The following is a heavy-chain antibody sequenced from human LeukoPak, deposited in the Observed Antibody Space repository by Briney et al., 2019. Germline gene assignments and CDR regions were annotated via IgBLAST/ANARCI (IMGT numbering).Heavy chain of an antibody. CDR1: GFTFSSYG. J-gene: IGHJ4*02. CDR3: AKDRLLWFGELLSTPSSLAY. D-gene: IGHD3-10*01. V-gene: IGHV3-30*18. CDR2: ISYDGSNK. Sequence: GGSLRLSCAASGFTFSSYGMHWVRQAPGKGLEWVAVISYDGSNKYYADSVKGRFTISRDNSKNTLYLQMNSLRAEDTAVYYCAKDRLLWFGELLSTPSSLAYWGQGTLVTVSS.